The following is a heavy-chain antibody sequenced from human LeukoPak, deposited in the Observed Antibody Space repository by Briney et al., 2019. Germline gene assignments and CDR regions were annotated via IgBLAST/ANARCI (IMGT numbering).Heavy chain of an antibody. J-gene: IGHJ6*03. CDR3: ARDGASYCSGGSCYSANSYYYYMDV. CDR2: INPNSGGT. CDR1: GYTFTSYD. Sequence: ASVKVSCKASGYTFTSYDINWVRQATGQGLEWMGWINPNSGGTNDAQKFQGRVTMSRDTSISTAYMELSRLRSDDTAVYYCARDGASYCSGGSCYSANSYYYYMDVWGKGTTVTVSS. V-gene: IGHV1-2*02. D-gene: IGHD2-15*01.